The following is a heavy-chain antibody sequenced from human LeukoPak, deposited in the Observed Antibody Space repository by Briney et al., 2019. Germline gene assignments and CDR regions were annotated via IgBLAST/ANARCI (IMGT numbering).Heavy chain of an antibody. CDR2: IYTSGST. D-gene: IGHD2-2*01. CDR1: GGSISSYY. Sequence: SETLSLTCTVSGGSISSYYWSWIRQPAGKGLEWIGGIYTSGSTNYNPSLKSRVTISVDRSKNQFSLKLSSVTAADTAVYYCASVALGYCSSTSCPYFDYWGQGTLVTVSS. V-gene: IGHV4-4*07. CDR3: ASVALGYCSSTSCPYFDY. J-gene: IGHJ4*02.